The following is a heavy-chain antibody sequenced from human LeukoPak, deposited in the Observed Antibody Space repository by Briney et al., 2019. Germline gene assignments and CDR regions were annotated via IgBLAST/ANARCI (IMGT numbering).Heavy chain of an antibody. D-gene: IGHD3-3*01. CDR2: ISHSGTT. V-gene: IGHV4-59*08. CDR1: GGSISSYS. J-gene: IGHJ5*02. CDR3: ARQATIFGVANNWFDP. Sequence: SETLSLTCIVSGGSISSYSWNWIRQSPGKGLEWVGYISHSGTTSYNSYLRSRVTISVDTSKNQLSLKLTSVTAADTAVYYCARQATIFGVANNWFDPWGQGTLVTVSS.